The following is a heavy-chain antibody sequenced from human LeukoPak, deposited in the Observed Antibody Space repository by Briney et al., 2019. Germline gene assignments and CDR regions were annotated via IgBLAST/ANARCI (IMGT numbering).Heavy chain of an antibody. V-gene: IGHV3-30-3*01. CDR2: ISYDGSNK. CDR3: ARDGSAYCGGACYSHFFDY. Sequence: QPGRSLDLSGPAPGFTFSSYAIHGVRQAPGKGLDWVAFISYDGSNKYYADSVKGRFTISRDNSKHTLCLQMNSLRAEDTAVYYCARDGSAYCGGACYSHFFDYWGQGTLVTVSS. J-gene: IGHJ4*02. D-gene: IGHD2-21*02. CDR1: GFTFSSYA.